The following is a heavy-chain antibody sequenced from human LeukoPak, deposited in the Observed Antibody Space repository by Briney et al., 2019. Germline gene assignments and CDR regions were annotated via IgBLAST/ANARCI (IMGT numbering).Heavy chain of an antibody. V-gene: IGHV4-34*01. CDR2: INHSGST. CDR1: GGSFSGYY. J-gene: IGHJ5*02. Sequence: SETLSLTCAVYGGSFSGYYWSWIRQPPGKGLEWIGEINHSGSTNYNPSLKSRVTISVDTSKNQFSLKLSSVTAADTAVYYCARDWFDPWGQGTLVTVSS. CDR3: ARDWFDP.